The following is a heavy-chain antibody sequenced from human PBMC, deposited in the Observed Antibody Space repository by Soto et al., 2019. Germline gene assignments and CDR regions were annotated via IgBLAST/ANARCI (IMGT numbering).Heavy chain of an antibody. CDR3: VFPLGNTRHWYFDY. J-gene: IGHJ4*02. CDR1: GFTFSSYA. D-gene: IGHD1-26*01. Sequence: EVQLLESGGGLVQPGGSLRLSCAASGFTFSSYAMSWVRQAPGKGLEWVSAISGSGGSTYYADSVKGRFTISRDNSKNTLYLQMNSLRAEDTAVYYCVFPLGNTRHWYFDYWGQGTLVTVSS. V-gene: IGHV3-23*01. CDR2: ISGSGGST.